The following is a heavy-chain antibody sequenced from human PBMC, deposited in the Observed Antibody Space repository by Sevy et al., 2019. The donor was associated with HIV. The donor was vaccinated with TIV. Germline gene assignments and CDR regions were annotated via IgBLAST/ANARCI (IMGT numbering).Heavy chain of an antibody. D-gene: IGHD3-22*01. CDR1: GGTFSSYA. J-gene: IGHJ4*02. V-gene: IGHV1-69*13. CDR3: ARGLNYYDSSGPPNAGYFDY. Sequence: ASVKVSCKASGGTFSSYAISWVRQAPGQGLEWMGRIIPIFGTANYAQKFQGRVTITAAESTSTAYMELSRLRSEDTAVYYCARGLNYYDSSGPPNAGYFDYWGQGTLVTVSS. CDR2: IIPIFGTA.